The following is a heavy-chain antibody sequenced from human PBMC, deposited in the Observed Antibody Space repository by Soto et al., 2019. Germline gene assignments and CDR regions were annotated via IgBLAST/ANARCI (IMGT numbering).Heavy chain of an antibody. D-gene: IGHD2-2*01. V-gene: IGHV3-7*04. CDR3: VREEGQSRTTSEGWYFDL. J-gene: IGHJ2*01. CDR1: GFTFSSYW. Sequence: EVPLVESGGGLVQPGGSLRLSCAASGFTFSSYWMSWVRQAPGKGLEWVANIKQDGSEKYYVDSVKGRFTISRDNAQNSLCLQMSRLRDENTAVCYCVREEGQSRTTSEGWYFDLWGRGTLVTVSS. CDR2: IKQDGSEK.